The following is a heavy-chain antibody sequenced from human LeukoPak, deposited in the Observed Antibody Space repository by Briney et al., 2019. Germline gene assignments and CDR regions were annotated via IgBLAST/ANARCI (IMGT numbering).Heavy chain of an antibody. CDR2: IYRDAKT. D-gene: IGHD3-10*01. Sequence: QTGGSLRLSCAASGLAVSSHYMSWVRQAPGKGLEWVSVIYRDAKTYYADSVKGRFTISRDISKNTLFLQMTSLRAEDTALYYCAKVKGWYGEGYFDYWGQGTLVTVSS. V-gene: IGHV3-53*01. CDR1: GLAVSSHY. CDR3: AKVKGWYGEGYFDY. J-gene: IGHJ4*02.